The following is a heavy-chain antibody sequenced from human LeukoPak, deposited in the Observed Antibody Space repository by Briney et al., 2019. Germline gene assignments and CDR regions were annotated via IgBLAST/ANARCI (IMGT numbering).Heavy chain of an antibody. V-gene: IGHV4-39*01. D-gene: IGHD3-3*01. CDR1: GGSISSSSYY. Sequence: SETLSLTCTVSGGSISSSSYYGGWIRQPPGKGLEWIGSIYYSGSTYYNPSLKCRVTISVDTSKNQFSLKLSSVIAADTAVYYCARLGVTFDIWGQGTMVTVSS. CDR2: IYYSGST. CDR3: ARLGVTFDI. J-gene: IGHJ3*02.